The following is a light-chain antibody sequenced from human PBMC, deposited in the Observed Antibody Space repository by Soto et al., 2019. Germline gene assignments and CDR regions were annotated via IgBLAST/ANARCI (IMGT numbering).Light chain of an antibody. CDR1: QNIARY. CDR2: VAY. Sequence: DIQMTQSPSSLSASAGDRVTITCRASQNIARYLYWFQQKPGKAPNLLIYVAYNLQSGVPSRFSGSGSGTDFTLTINKLQPEDFATYYCQQTYSTPRTFGQGTKLEIK. V-gene: IGKV1-39*01. J-gene: IGKJ2*01. CDR3: QQTYSTPRT.